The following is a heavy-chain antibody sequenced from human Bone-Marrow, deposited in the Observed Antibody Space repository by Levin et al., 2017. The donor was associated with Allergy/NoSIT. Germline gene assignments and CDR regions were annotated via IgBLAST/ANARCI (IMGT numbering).Heavy chain of an antibody. D-gene: IGHD1-1*01. Sequence: SQTLSLTCTVSGGSISSYFWSWVRQTPRKGLEWIGYIYYSGTTNYNPSLKSPVTISVDTSKNQFSLKLTSSTASDTAVYYCAHQSGTSDHYPMDVWGQGITVTVSS. J-gene: IGHJ6*02. CDR1: GGSISSYF. CDR3: AHQSGTSDHYPMDV. CDR2: IYYSGTT. V-gene: IGHV4-59*01.